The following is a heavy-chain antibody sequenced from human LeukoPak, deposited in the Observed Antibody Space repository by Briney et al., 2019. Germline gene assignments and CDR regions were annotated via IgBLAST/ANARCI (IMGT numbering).Heavy chain of an antibody. Sequence: GRSLRLSCAASGFTFDDYAMHWVRPAPGKGLEWVSGISWNSGSIGYADSVKGRFTISRDNAKNSLYLQMNSLRAEDTALYYCAANHGDRDYWGQGTLVTASS. CDR2: ISWNSGSI. CDR3: AANHGDRDY. D-gene: IGHD4-17*01. J-gene: IGHJ4*02. CDR1: GFTFDDYA. V-gene: IGHV3-9*01.